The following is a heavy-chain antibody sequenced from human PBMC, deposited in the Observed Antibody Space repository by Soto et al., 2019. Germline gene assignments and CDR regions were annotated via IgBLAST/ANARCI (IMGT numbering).Heavy chain of an antibody. CDR3: AREMPDYYDSSGYQDY. CDR2: ISVYNGNT. V-gene: IGHV1-18*01. Sequence: QVQLVQSGAEVKKPGASVKVSCKASGYTFTSYDISWVRQAPGQGLEWMGWISVYNGNTNYAQKLQGRVTMTTDTSTSTAYMELRSLRSDDTAVYYCAREMPDYYDSSGYQDYWCQGTLVTVSS. J-gene: IGHJ4*02. CDR1: GYTFTSYD. D-gene: IGHD3-22*01.